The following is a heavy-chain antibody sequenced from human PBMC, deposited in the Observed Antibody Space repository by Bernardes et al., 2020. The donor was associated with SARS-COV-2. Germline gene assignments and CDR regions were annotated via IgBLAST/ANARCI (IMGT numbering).Heavy chain of an antibody. J-gene: IGHJ4*02. V-gene: IGHV3-74*01. CDR2: TNSDGSDI. Sequence: GGSLRLSCAASGFTFSTSWMHWVRQAPGKGLVWVSRTNSDGSDINYADSVKGRFTISRDNAKNTLYLQMNSLRAEDTAVYYCARAGYYRFDYWGQGTLVTVSP. CDR3: ARAGYYRFDY. D-gene: IGHD4-4*01. CDR1: GFTFSTSW.